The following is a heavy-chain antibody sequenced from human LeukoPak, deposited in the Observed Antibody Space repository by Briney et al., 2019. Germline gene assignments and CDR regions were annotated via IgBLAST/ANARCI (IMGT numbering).Heavy chain of an antibody. CDR3: ARIIGISGTYPTDY. D-gene: IGHD1-26*01. CDR2: IYHSGST. J-gene: IGHJ4*02. CDR1: GYSISSGYY. V-gene: IGHV4-38-2*02. Sequence: SETLSLTCTVSGYSISSGYYWGWIRQPPGKGLEWIGSIYHSGSTYYNPSLKSRVTISVDTSKNQFSLKLSSVTAADTAVYYCARIIGISGTYPTDYWGQGTLVTVSS.